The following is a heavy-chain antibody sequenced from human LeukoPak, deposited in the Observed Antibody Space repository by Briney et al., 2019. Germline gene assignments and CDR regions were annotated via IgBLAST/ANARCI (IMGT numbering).Heavy chain of an antibody. CDR2: ISYDGSNK. CDR1: GFTFSSYC. V-gene: IGHV3-30*18. CDR3: AKDSSFVGDIVATTPLDY. D-gene: IGHD5-12*01. Sequence: GGSLRLSCAASGFTFSSYCMHWVRQAPGKGLEWVAVISYDGSNKYYADSVKGRFTISRDNSKNTLYLQMNSLRAEDTAVYYCAKDSSFVGDIVATTPLDYWGQGTLVTVSS. J-gene: IGHJ4*02.